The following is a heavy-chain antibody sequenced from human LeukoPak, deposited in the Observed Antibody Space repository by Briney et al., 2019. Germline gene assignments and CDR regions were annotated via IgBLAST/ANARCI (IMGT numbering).Heavy chain of an antibody. CDR3: ARDISGHTN. J-gene: IGHJ4*02. Sequence: NPSETLSLTCTVSGGSISSSSYYWGWIRQPPGKGLEWIGSISYSGSTYYNPSLKSRVTISVDTSKNQFSLKLSSVTAADTAVYYCARDISGHTNWGQGTLVTVS. D-gene: IGHD6-19*01. CDR2: ISYSGST. V-gene: IGHV4-39*07. CDR1: GGSISSSSYY.